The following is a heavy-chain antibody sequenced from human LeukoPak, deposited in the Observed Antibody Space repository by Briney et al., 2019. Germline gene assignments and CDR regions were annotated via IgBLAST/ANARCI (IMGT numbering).Heavy chain of an antibody. V-gene: IGHV3-23*01. Sequence: PGGSLRLSCAASEFTFSNYAMTWVRQAPGKGLEWVSSISISGDRTYYADSVKGRFTISRDNSKNTVYLQMNSLGAEDTAIYYCTNEIRPNYDWGQRTLVTVS. J-gene: IGHJ4*02. CDR1: EFTFSNYA. D-gene: IGHD3-16*01. CDR3: TNEIRPNYD. CDR2: ISISGDRT.